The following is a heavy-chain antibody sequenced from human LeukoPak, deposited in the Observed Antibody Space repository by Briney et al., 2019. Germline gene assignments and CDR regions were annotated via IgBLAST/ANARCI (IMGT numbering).Heavy chain of an antibody. D-gene: IGHD2-8*01. Sequence: GGSLRLSCAASGFTFWNYAVHWVRQAPGKGLEWVAVISYDGNHTFYADSVKGRFAISRDNSKNTLFLQMSALRADDTAVYYCARAKRGLTDYWGQGTLVTVSS. CDR2: ISYDGNHT. CDR3: ARAKRGLTDY. CDR1: GFTFWNYA. J-gene: IGHJ4*02. V-gene: IGHV3-30*09.